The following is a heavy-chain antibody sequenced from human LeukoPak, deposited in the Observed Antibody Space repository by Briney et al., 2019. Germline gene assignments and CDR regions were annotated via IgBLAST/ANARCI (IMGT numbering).Heavy chain of an antibody. D-gene: IGHD3-9*01. V-gene: IGHV3-43*01. CDR3: ARDYTGYFP. CDR1: GFTFDDYT. CDR2: ISWDGGST. J-gene: IGHJ5*02. Sequence: GGSLRLSCAASGFTFDDYTMHWVRQAPGKGLEWVSLISWDGGSTYYADSVKGRFTISGDNAKNSLYLQMNSLRAEDTAVYYCARDYTGYFPWGQGTLVIVSS.